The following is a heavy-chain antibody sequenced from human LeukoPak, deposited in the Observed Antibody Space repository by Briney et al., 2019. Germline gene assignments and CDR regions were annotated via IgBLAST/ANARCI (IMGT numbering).Heavy chain of an antibody. D-gene: IGHD2-2*01. CDR1: GFTFSSYR. Sequence: GGSLRLSCAASGFTFSSYRMNWVRQAPGKGLEWVASISSSSSYIYYADSVKGRFTISRDNAKNSLYLQMNSLRAEDTAVYYCARYPGYCSSTSCYVWGQGTLVTVSS. V-gene: IGHV3-21*01. CDR2: ISSSSSYI. CDR3: ARYPGYCSSTSCYV. J-gene: IGHJ4*02.